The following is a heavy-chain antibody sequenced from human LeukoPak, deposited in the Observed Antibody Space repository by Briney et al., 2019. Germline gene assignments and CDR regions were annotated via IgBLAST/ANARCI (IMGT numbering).Heavy chain of an antibody. D-gene: IGHD2-2*02. CDR3: ARVVVPAAISASWFDP. CDR2: INHSGST. V-gene: IGHV4-34*01. CDR1: GGSFSGYY. J-gene: IGHJ5*02. Sequence: SETLSLTCAVYGGSFSGYYWSWIRRPPGRGLEWIGEINHSGSTNYNPSLKSRVTISVDTSKNQFSLKLSSVTAADTAVYYCARVVVPAAISASWFDPWGQGTLVTVYS.